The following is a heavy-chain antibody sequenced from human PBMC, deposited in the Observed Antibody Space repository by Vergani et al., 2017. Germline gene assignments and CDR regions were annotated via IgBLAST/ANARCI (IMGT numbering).Heavy chain of an antibody. CDR1: GFTFSSYA. Sequence: EVQLLESGGGLVQPGGSLRLSCAASGFTFSSYAMSWVRQAPGKGLEWVSAISGSGGSTYYADSVKGRFTISRDNSKNTLYLQMNSLRAEDTAVYYCARPLVWFGXYMSWGQGTLVTVSS. J-gene: IGHJ4*02. V-gene: IGHV3-23*01. D-gene: IGHD3-10*01. CDR3: ARPLVWFGXYMS. CDR2: ISGSGGST.